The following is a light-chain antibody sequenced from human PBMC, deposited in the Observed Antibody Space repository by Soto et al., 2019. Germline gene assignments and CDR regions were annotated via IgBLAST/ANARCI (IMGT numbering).Light chain of an antibody. Sequence: EIVLTQSPATLSLSPGERATLSCRASQSISNYLAWYQQKPGQAPRLLIYDASNRATGIPARFSGSGSGTDFTFTISSLEPEDFAIYYCQQHGDWPPITFGQGTRLDIK. J-gene: IGKJ5*01. V-gene: IGKV3-11*01. CDR3: QQHGDWPPIT. CDR1: QSISNY. CDR2: DAS.